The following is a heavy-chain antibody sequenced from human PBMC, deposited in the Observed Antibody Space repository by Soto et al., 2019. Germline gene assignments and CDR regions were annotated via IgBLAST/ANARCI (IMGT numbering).Heavy chain of an antibody. CDR1: GASITRGGYY. CDR2: TYYTGNT. J-gene: IGHJ6*02. D-gene: IGHD1-26*01. CDR3: VRDTTRIRGMDV. Sequence: SETLSLTCTVSGASITRGGYYWTWVRQHPGRGLEWLGNTYYTGNTDYNPSLKSRLAISVDTSKNQFSLRLSSVTAADTALYYCVRDTTRIRGMDVWGPGTTVTVSS. V-gene: IGHV4-31*03.